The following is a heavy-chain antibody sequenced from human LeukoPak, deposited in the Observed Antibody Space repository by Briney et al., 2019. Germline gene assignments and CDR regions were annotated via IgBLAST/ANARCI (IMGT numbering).Heavy chain of an antibody. J-gene: IGHJ6*03. CDR2: IYTSGST. CDR1: GGSISSGSYY. CDR3: ARDFAYCGGDCYSFYYYYMDV. V-gene: IGHV4-61*02. D-gene: IGHD2-21*01. Sequence: PSETLSLTCAVSGGSISSGSYYWSWIRQPAGKGLEWIGRIYTSGSTNYNPSLKSRVTMSVDTSKNQFSLKLSSVTAADTAVYYCARDFAYCGGDCYSFYYYYMDVWGKGTTVTVSS.